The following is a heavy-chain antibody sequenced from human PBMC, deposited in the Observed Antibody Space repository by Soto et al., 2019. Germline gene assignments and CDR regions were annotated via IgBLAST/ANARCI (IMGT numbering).Heavy chain of an antibody. Sequence: VQLVESGGGLVQSGGSLRLSCAASGFTFSTHNMIWVRQAPGRGLEWVSYISSGGSSTYYADSVRGRFTISRDNAKNSLFLQMNGLRDEDTAVYYCARDGIGSGYPDYWGQGTLGTVSS. V-gene: IGHV3-48*02. CDR3: ARDGIGSGYPDY. CDR2: ISSGGSST. J-gene: IGHJ4*02. CDR1: GFTFSTHN. D-gene: IGHD3-22*01.